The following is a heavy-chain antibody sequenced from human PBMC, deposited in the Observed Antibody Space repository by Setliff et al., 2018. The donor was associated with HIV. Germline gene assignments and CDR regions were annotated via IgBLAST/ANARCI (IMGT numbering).Heavy chain of an antibody. CDR3: ARGVVVAAHNWFDP. D-gene: IGHD2-15*01. Sequence: GGSLRLSCAASAFTFRSVWMHWVRQAPGKGLVWVARLNEDGTITDHADFVKGRFTISRDNAKNSLYLQMNSLRAEDTAIYYCARGVVVAAHNWFDPWGQGTLVTVSS. V-gene: IGHV3-74*01. CDR1: AFTFRSVW. CDR2: LNEDGTIT. J-gene: IGHJ5*02.